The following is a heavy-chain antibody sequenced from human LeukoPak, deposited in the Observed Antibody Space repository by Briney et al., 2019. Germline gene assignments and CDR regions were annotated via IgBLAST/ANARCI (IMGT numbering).Heavy chain of an antibody. Sequence: SQTLSLTCAISGDSVSSNSAAWNWLRQSPSRGLEWLGRTYYRSRWYNDYAVSVKSRITINSDTSRNQFSLQLNSVTPEDTALYYCARDLTGKHFDYWGQGTLVTVSS. CDR1: GDSVSSNSAA. D-gene: IGHD7-27*01. J-gene: IGHJ4*02. CDR3: ARDLTGKHFDY. V-gene: IGHV6-1*01. CDR2: TYYRSRWYN.